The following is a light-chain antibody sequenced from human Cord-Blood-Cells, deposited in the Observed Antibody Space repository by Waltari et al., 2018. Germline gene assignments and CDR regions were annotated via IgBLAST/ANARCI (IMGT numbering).Light chain of an antibody. CDR3: CSYAGSSTYVV. J-gene: IGLJ2*01. CDR1: SSDVGSYNL. CDR2: EVS. V-gene: IGLV2-23*02. Sequence: QSALTQPASVSGSPGQSITIPCTGTSSDVGSYNLVPWYQQHPGKAPKLMMYEVSKRPSGVSNRFSGSKSGNTASLTISGLQAEDEADYYCCSYAGSSTYVVFGGGTKLTVL.